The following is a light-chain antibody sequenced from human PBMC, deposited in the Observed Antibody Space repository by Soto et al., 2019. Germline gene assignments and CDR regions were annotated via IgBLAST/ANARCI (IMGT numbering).Light chain of an antibody. J-gene: IGKJ5*01. Sequence: EIVLTQSQGTLSIAPGERATLSCRASQSVSSSYLAWYQQKPGQAPRLLIYGASSRATGIPDRFSGSGSGTEFPLTNCSLQPEDFTTYYCQQLNSYPVTFGQGTGLEIK. CDR1: QSVSSSY. CDR2: GAS. V-gene: IGKV3-20*01. CDR3: QQLNSYPVT.